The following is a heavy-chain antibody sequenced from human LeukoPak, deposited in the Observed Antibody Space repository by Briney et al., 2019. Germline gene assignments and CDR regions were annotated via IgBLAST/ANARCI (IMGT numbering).Heavy chain of an antibody. J-gene: IGHJ4*02. CDR2: ISAYNGNT. Sequence: GASVKVSCKASGYTFTSYGISWVREAPGQGLEWMGWISAYNGNTNYAQKLQGRVTMTTDTSTSTAYMELSRLRSDDTAVYYCAIGALYGGYYFDYWGQGTLVTVSS. CDR1: GYTFTSYG. CDR3: AIGALYGGYYFDY. V-gene: IGHV1-18*01. D-gene: IGHD3-10*01.